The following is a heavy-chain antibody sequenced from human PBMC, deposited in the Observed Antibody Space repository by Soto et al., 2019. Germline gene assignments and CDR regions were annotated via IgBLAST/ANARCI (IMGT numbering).Heavy chain of an antibody. V-gene: IGHV4-59*01. Sequence: SETLSLTCTVSGGSISSYYWSWIRPPPGKGLEWIGYIYYSGSTNYNPSLKSRVTISVDTSKNQFSLKLSSVTAADTAVYYCARDSGDDSSGYYAPFDYWGQGTLVTVS. CDR3: ARDSGDDSSGYYAPFDY. CDR2: IYYSGST. D-gene: IGHD3-22*01. CDR1: GGSISSYY. J-gene: IGHJ4*02.